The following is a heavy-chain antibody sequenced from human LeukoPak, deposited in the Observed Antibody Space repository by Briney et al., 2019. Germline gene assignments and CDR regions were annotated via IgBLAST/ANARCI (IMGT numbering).Heavy chain of an antibody. V-gene: IGHV4-4*02. CDR2: IYHSGST. CDR1: GVSISSSNW. CDR3: AGGPPGIAAADAFDI. J-gene: IGHJ3*02. Sequence: SETLSLTCAVSGVSISSSNWWSWVRQPPGKGLEWIGEIYHSGSTNYNPSLKSRVTISVDKSKNQFSLKLSSVTAADTAVYYCAGGPPGIAAADAFDIWGQGTMVTVSS. D-gene: IGHD6-13*01.